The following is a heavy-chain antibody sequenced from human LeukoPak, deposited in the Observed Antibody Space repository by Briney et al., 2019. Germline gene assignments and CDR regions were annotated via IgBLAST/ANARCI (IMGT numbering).Heavy chain of an antibody. Sequence: SETLSLTCAVYGGSFSGYYWYWIRQPPGKGLEWIGEINHSGSTNYNPSLKSRVTISVDTSKNQFYLKLSSVTAADTAVYYCARVPEYYDSSFFDYWGQGTLVTVSS. CDR3: ARVPEYYDSSFFDY. CDR2: INHSGST. CDR1: GGSFSGYY. D-gene: IGHD3-22*01. V-gene: IGHV4-34*01. J-gene: IGHJ4*02.